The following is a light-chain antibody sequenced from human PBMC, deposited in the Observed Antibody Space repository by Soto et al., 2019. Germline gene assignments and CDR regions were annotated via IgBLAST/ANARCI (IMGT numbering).Light chain of an antibody. CDR1: QSVGTY. CDR2: GAS. V-gene: IGKV3-20*01. CDR3: QQYVSTPLT. Sequence: EIVLTQSPGTLSLSPGERATLSCRASQSVGTYLAWYQQKPGQAPRLLIYGASSRATGIPDRFSGSGPGTDFTLTISRLEPEDFAVYYCQQYVSTPLTFGGGTKVDIK. J-gene: IGKJ4*01.